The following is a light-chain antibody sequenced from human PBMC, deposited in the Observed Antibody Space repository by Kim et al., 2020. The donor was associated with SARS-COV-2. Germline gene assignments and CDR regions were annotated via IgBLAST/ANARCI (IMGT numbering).Light chain of an antibody. CDR1: QSVSSSQ. V-gene: IGKV3-20*01. J-gene: IGKJ1*01. CDR3: QKYGSTWT. CDR2: GAS. Sequence: LSPGERATLSCRASQSVSSSQLAWYQQKPGQAPRLLIYGASSRTTGIPDRFSGSGSGTDFTLTISRLEPEDFAVFYCQKYGSTWTFGQGTKVDIK.